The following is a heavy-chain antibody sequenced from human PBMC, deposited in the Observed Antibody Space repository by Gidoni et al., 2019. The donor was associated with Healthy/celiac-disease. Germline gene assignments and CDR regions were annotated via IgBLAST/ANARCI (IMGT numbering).Heavy chain of an antibody. D-gene: IGHD2-15*01. CDR2: IYPCDSDT. J-gene: IGHJ3*02. Sequence: EVQLVQSGAEVKKPGESLKISCKGSGSSFTSYWIGWVRQMPGKGLEWMGIIYPCDSDTRYSPSFQGQVTISADKSISTAYLQWSSLKASDTAMYYCARQSGFCSGGSCYPEDAFDIWGQGTMVTVSS. CDR1: GSSFTSYW. CDR3: ARQSGFCSGGSCYPEDAFDI. V-gene: IGHV5-51*01.